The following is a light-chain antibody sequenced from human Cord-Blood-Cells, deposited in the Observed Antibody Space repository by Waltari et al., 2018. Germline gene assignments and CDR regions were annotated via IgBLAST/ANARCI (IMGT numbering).Light chain of an antibody. CDR3: SSYTSSSTRV. V-gene: IGLV2-14*01. J-gene: IGLJ3*02. Sequence: QSALTQPASVSGSPGPSITISCTGTSSDVGGYNYVSWYQQHPGKAPKLMIYDVSNRPSGVSKRFSGSKSGNTASLTISGLQAEDEADYYCSSYTSSSTRVFGGGTKLTVL. CDR1: SSDVGGYNY. CDR2: DVS.